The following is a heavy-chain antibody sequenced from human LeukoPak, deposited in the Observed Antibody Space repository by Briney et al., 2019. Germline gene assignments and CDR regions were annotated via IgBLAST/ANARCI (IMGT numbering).Heavy chain of an antibody. CDR1: GYTFTSYD. CDR3: ARGYDFWSGYSYNHY. J-gene: IGHJ4*02. D-gene: IGHD3-3*01. CDR2: MNPNSGNT. V-gene: IGHV1-8*01. Sequence: GASVKVSCKASGYTFTSYDINWVRQATGQGLEWMGWMNPNSGNTGYAQKFQGRVTMTRNTSISTAYMELSSLRSEDTAVYYCARGYDFWSGYSYNHYWGQGTLVTVSS.